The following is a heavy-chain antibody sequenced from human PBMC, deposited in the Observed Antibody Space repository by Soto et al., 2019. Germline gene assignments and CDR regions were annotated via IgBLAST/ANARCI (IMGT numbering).Heavy chain of an antibody. J-gene: IGHJ6*03. Sequence: SETLSLTCAFYGGSFSGYDWSWIRQPPGKGLEWIGEINHSGSTNYNPSLKSRVTISVDTSKNQFSLKLSSVTAADTAVYYCARGYRYYDILTGYYTFYYMDVWGKGTTVTVSS. V-gene: IGHV4-34*01. D-gene: IGHD3-9*01. CDR1: GGSFSGYD. CDR2: INHSGST. CDR3: ARGYRYYDILTGYYTFYYMDV.